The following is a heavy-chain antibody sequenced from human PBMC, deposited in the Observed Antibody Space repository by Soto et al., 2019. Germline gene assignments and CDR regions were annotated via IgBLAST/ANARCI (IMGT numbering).Heavy chain of an antibody. V-gene: IGHV1-58*01. CDR2: IVVVDGNT. CDR1: GFSFGDSA. J-gene: IGHJ6*01. CDR3: AVTDLPFRPLTEPTENGMDV. D-gene: IGHD3-3*02. Sequence: ELVQSGPEAREPGTSVKVSCRASGFSFGDSAVQWVRQGREQRLEWIGWIVVVDGNTNYAQKFEGRVTLTRDASTSTSHMELTSLSSEDTAVYFCAVTDLPFRPLTEPTENGMDVW.